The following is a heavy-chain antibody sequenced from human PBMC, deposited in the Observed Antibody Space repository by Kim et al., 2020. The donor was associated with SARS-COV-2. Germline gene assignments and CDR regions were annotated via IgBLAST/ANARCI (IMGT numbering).Heavy chain of an antibody. J-gene: IGHJ3*02. CDR1: GFTFSSYS. Sequence: GGSLRLSCAASGFTFSSYSMNWVRQAPGKGLEWVSSISSSSSYIYYADSVKGRFTISRDNAKNSLYLQMNSLRAEDTAVYYCARDYEDGYKSRAYAFDIWGEGTMVTVSS. CDR2: ISSSSSYI. D-gene: IGHD4-17*01. CDR3: ARDYEDGYKSRAYAFDI. V-gene: IGHV3-21*01.